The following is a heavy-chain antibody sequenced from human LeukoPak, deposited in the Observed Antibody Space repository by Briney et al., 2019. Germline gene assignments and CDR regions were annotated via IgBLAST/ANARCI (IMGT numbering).Heavy chain of an antibody. Sequence: GGSLRLSCAASGFTFSSYSMNWVRQAPGKGLEWVSSISSSSSYIYYADSVKGRFTISRDNAKNSLYLQMNSLRAEDTAVYYCARDSSIAAARSYYFDYWGQGTLVTVSS. J-gene: IGHJ4*02. CDR1: GFTFSSYS. D-gene: IGHD6-13*01. CDR3: ARDSSIAAARSYYFDY. V-gene: IGHV3-21*01. CDR2: ISSSSSYI.